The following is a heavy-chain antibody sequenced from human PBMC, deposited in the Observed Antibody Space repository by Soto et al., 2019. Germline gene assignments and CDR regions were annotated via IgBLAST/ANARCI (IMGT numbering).Heavy chain of an antibody. CDR3: VRVGITFMRGRIRGDHSGLDV. CDR1: GFTFSSYT. Sequence: EVRLVESGGGLVKTGGSLRISCAASGFTFSSYTMNWVRQAPGKGLEWVANINGVGTYVYYIDSVQGRFTISRDNAKNSVYLQMSSLRVEDTAVYYCVRVGITFMRGRIRGDHSGLDVWGQGTTVTVSS. CDR2: INGVGTYV. D-gene: IGHD3-10*01. V-gene: IGHV3-21*01. J-gene: IGHJ6*02.